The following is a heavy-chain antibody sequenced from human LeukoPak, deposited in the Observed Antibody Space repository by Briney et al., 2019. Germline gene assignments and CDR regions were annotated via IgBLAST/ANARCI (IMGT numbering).Heavy chain of an antibody. J-gene: IGHJ3*02. CDR1: GFTFSSYA. V-gene: IGHV3-23*01. CDR2: TSSSGGST. D-gene: IGHD6-13*01. CDR3: AKGWSKSSLDGFDI. Sequence: GGSLRLSCAASGFTFSSYAMTWVRQAPGKGLEWVSGTSSSGGSTYYTDSVKGRFTISRDNSWNTLSLQMNGLRAEDTATYYCAKGWSKSSLDGFDIWGQGTMVTVSS.